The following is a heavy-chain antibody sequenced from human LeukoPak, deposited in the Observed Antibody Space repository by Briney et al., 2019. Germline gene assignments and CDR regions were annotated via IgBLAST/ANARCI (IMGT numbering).Heavy chain of an antibody. D-gene: IGHD2-15*01. CDR2: INHSGST. CDR3: ARYCSGGSCYFEVH. Sequence: SETLSLTCAVYGGSFSGYYWSWIRQPPGKGLEWIGEINHSGSTYYNPSLKSRVTISVDTSKNQFSLKLSSVTAADTAVYYCARYCSGGSCYFEVHWGQGTLVTVSS. V-gene: IGHV4-34*01. CDR1: GGSFSGYY. J-gene: IGHJ4*02.